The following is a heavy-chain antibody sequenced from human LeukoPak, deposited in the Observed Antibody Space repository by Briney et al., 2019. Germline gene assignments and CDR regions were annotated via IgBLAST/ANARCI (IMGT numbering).Heavy chain of an antibody. D-gene: IGHD3-16*02. V-gene: IGHV3-30*18. CDR3: AKDRMITFGGVIGDFAS. Sequence: GGPLRLSCAASGSNFRAYGIHGAPKAPGKGREGVAVISYDGSNKDYGDYVKGRFTISRDNSQNTMYLQMDSLRAEDTAVYFCAKDRMITFGGVIGDFASWGQGSLVTVSS. CDR2: ISYDGSNK. CDR1: GSNFRAYG. J-gene: IGHJ4*02.